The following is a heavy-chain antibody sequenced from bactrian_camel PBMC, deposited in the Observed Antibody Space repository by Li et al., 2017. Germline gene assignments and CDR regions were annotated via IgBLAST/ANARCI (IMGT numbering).Heavy chain of an antibody. Sequence: HVQLVESGGGSVQAGGSLRLSCAASGNTLTSSCMAWFRQVPGKERERVAHIDSDGITNYADSVKGRFTISKNNANNSVNLIMNSLKPEDTAMYYCAANFGPYCSGPYLARRLISRARGPRSPSP. J-gene: IGHJ4*01. CDR1: GNTLTSSC. D-gene: IGHD2*01. CDR2: IDSDGIT. V-gene: IGHV3S53*01.